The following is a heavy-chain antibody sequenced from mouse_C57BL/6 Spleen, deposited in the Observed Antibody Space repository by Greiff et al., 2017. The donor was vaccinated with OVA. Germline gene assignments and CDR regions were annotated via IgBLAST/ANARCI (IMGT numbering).Heavy chain of an antibody. D-gene: IGHD1-1*01. CDR2: IYTGDGDT. J-gene: IGHJ2*01. V-gene: IGHV1-80*01. CDR1: GYAFSSYW. Sequence: QVHVKQSGAELVKPGASVKISCKASGYAFSSYWMNWVKQRPGKGLEWIGQIYTGDGDTNYNGKFKGKATLTADKSSSTAYMQLSSLTTEDSAVYFCARFYYCSSYHFDYWGQGTTLTVSS. CDR3: ARFYYCSSYHFDY.